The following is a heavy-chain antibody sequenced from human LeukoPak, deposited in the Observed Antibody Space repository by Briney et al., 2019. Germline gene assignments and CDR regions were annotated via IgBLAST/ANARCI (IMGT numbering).Heavy chain of an antibody. Sequence: GGSLRLSCAASGFTFSSYGMHWVRQAPGKGLEWVAVIWYDGSNKYYADSVKGRFTISRGNSKNTLYLQMNSLRAEDTAVYYCARDFHWNDEGYFDYWGQGTLVTVSS. J-gene: IGHJ4*02. CDR2: IWYDGSNK. CDR1: GFTFSSYG. D-gene: IGHD1-1*01. V-gene: IGHV3-33*01. CDR3: ARDFHWNDEGYFDY.